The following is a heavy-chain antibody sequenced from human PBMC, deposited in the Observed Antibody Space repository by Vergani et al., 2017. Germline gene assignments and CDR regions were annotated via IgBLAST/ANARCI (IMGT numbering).Heavy chain of an antibody. CDR2: ISSSSSYT. CDR3: ARDWGGGVGLYYMDV. CDR1: GFTFSDYY. Sequence: QVQLVESGGGLVKPGGSLRLSCAASGFTFSDYYMRWIRQAPGKGLEWVSYISSSSSYTNYADSVKGRFTISRDNAKNSLYLQMNRLRAEDTAVYYCARDWGGGVGLYYMDVWGKGTTVTVSS. J-gene: IGHJ6*03. V-gene: IGHV3-11*05. D-gene: IGHD3-16*01.